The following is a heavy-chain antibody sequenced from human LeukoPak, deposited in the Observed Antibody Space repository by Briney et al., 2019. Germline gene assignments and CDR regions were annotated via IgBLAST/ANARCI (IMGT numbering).Heavy chain of an antibody. CDR2: INAGNGNT. CDR3: ARGNLREGTNWFDP. CDR1: GYTFTSYA. D-gene: IGHD1-1*01. V-gene: IGHV1-3*01. Sequence: ASVKVSCKASGYTFTSYAMHWERQAPGQRLEWMGWINAGNGNTKYSQKFQGRVTITRDTSASTAYMELSSLRSEDTAVYYCARGNLREGTNWFDPWGQGTLVTVSS. J-gene: IGHJ5*02.